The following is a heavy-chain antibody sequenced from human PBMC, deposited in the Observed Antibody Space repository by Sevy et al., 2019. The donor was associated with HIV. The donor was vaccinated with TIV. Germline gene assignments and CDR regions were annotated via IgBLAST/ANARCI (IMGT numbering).Heavy chain of an antibody. Sequence: GGSLRLSCVASGFTFRSYTMKWVRQAPGKGLECVSSISSSGSYIYYADSVKGRFTISRDDAKNSLYLQMNTLRAEDAALYYCARVRPYDTRDFDYWGQGILVTVSS. CDR3: ARVRPYDTRDFDY. J-gene: IGHJ4*02. V-gene: IGHV3-21*01. CDR1: GFTFRSYT. CDR2: ISSSGSYI. D-gene: IGHD3-22*01.